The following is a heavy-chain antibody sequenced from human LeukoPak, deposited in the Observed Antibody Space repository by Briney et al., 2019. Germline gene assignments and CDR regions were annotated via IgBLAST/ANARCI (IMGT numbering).Heavy chain of an antibody. CDR2: IGGSGGST. CDR3: AKVGAVAAFPRDFDY. D-gene: IGHD6-19*01. CDR1: GVTFTSCA. Sequence: PGGSLRLSCAASGVTFTSCAMSWVRQAPGKGLEWVSAIGGSGGSTYYADPVKGRFTISRDNSKNALYLQMNSLRAEDTAVYYCAKVGAVAAFPRDFDYWGQGTLVTVSS. J-gene: IGHJ4*02. V-gene: IGHV3-23*01.